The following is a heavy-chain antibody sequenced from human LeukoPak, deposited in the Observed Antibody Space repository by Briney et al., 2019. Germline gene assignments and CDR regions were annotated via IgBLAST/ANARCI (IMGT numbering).Heavy chain of an antibody. J-gene: IGHJ4*02. V-gene: IGHV1-18*01. Sequence: GASVTVSCKASGYTFINSGITWVRQAPGQGLEWMGWISAYNGNTDYAQKFQGRVTMTTDTSTTTAYMHLTGLSSDDTAVYYCARGRDKGDYWGQGTLVTVSS. CDR1: GYTFINSG. CDR3: ARGRDKGDY. CDR2: ISAYNGNT.